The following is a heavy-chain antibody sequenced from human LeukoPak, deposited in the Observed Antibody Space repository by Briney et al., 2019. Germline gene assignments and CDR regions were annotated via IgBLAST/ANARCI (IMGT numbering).Heavy chain of an antibody. CDR3: ASATIFGVVIYY. D-gene: IGHD3-3*01. CDR2: ISYDGSNK. Sequence: TGGSLRLSCAASGFTFSSYAMHWVRQAPGKGLEWVAVISYDGSNKYYADSVKGRFTISRDNSKNTLYLQMNSLRAEDTAVYYCASATIFGVVIYYWGQGTLVTVSS. V-gene: IGHV3-30*04. J-gene: IGHJ4*02. CDR1: GFTFSSYA.